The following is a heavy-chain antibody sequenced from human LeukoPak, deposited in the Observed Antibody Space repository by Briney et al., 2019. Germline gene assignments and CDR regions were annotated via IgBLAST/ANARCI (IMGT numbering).Heavy chain of an antibody. V-gene: IGHV3-23*01. CDR3: AKDAPLTKYCSGGSCYSG. Sequence: GGSLRLSCAASGFTFSSYAMSWVRQAPGKGLEWVSAISGSGGSTYYADSVKGRFTISRDNSKNTLYLQMNSLRAEDTAVYYCAKDAPLTKYCSGGSCYSGWGQGTLVTVSS. CDR1: GFTFSSYA. D-gene: IGHD2-15*01. CDR2: ISGSGGST. J-gene: IGHJ4*02.